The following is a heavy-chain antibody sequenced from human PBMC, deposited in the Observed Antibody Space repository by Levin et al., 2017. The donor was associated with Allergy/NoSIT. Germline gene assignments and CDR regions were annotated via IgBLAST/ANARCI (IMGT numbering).Heavy chain of an antibody. D-gene: IGHD2-15*01. V-gene: IGHV4-31*03. CDR3: AGGGGSPGFIWFDP. CDR1: GGSISSGGYY. CDR2: IYYSGST. Sequence: SQTLSLTCTVSGGSISSGGYYWSWIRQHPGKGLEWIGYIYYSGSTYYNPSLKSRVTISVDTSKNQFSLKLSSVTAADTAVYYCAGGGGSPGFIWFDPWGQGTLVTVSS. J-gene: IGHJ5*02.